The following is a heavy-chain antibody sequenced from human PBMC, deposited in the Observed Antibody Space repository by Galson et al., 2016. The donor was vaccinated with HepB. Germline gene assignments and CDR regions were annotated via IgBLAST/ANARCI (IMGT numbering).Heavy chain of an antibody. V-gene: IGHV1-46*01. D-gene: IGHD3-3*01. CDR2: INPNGGSA. J-gene: IGHJ4*02. CDR1: GYTFTAYF. CDR3: ARGNGFGRRFDY. Sequence: SVKVSCKASGYTFTAYFMHWVRQAPGQGLECMGTINPNGGSATYAQKFQGRITMTRDRSTNTVYMELSSLRSDDTAVYYCARGNGFGRRFDYWGQGTLVTVSS.